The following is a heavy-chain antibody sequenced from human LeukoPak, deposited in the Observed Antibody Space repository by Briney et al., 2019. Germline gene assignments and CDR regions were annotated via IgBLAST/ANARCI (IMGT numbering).Heavy chain of an antibody. V-gene: IGHV3-21*01. CDR2: ISSGSSYI. CDR1: GFTFSSYS. J-gene: IGHJ4*02. Sequence: GGSLRLSCAASGFTFSSYSMNWVRQAPGKGLEWVSSISSGSSYIYYADSVKGRFTISRDNAKNSLYLQMNSLRAEDTAVYYCARDLPYYDSSGYYGDWGQGTLVTVSS. CDR3: ARDLPYYDSSGYYGD. D-gene: IGHD3-22*01.